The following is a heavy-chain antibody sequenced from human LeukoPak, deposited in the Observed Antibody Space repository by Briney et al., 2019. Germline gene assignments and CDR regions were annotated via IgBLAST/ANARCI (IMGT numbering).Heavy chain of an antibody. CDR1: GGSISTSNW. CDR3: AREGYNPVPSAI. J-gene: IGHJ3*02. D-gene: IGHD1-1*01. V-gene: IGHV4-4*02. CDR2: IYHSGST. Sequence: SETLSLTCTVSGGSISTSNWWNWVRQPPGKGLQWIGEIYHSGSTNYNPSLKSRVTISLDKSKNLFSLRLTSVTAADTAVYYCAREGYNPVPSAIWGQGTVVTVSA.